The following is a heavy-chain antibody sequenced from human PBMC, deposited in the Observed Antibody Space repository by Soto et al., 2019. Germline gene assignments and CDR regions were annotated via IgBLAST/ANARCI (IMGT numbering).Heavy chain of an antibody. V-gene: IGHV4-39*01. Sequence: SETLSLTCTVSGGSISSSSYYWGWIRQPPGKGLEWIGSIYYSGSTYYNPSLKSRVTISVDTSKNQFSLKLSSVTAADTAVYYCARRDIVVVPAAMGYYFDYWGQGTLVTVSS. CDR1: GGSISSSSYY. J-gene: IGHJ4*02. CDR3: ARRDIVVVPAAMGYYFDY. D-gene: IGHD2-2*01. CDR2: IYYSGST.